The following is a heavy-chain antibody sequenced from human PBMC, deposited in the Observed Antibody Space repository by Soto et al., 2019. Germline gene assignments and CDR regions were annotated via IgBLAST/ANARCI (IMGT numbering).Heavy chain of an antibody. V-gene: IGHV4-31*03. J-gene: IGHJ1*01. CDR2: IYYSGST. CDR1: GGSISSGGYY. CDR3: ARVDGEAEYFQH. Sequence: PSETLSLTCTVSGGSISSGGYYWSWIRQHPGKGLEWIGYIYYSGSTYYNPSLKSRVTISVDTSKNQFSLKLSSVTAADTAVYYCARVDGEAEYFQHWGQGTLVTVSS.